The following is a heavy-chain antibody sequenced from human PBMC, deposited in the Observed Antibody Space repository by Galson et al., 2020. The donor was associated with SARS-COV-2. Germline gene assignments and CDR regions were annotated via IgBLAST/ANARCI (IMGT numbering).Heavy chain of an antibody. CDR2: IYYSGST. CDR1: GGSISSSSYY. J-gene: IGHJ5*02. Sequence: SETLSLTCTVSGGSISSSSYYWGWIRQPPGKRLEWIGSIYYSGSTYYNPSLKSRVTISVDTSKNQFSLKLSSVTAADTAVYYCARLDISMVRGVYNWFDPWGQGTLVTVSS. V-gene: IGHV4-39*01. CDR3: ARLDISMVRGVYNWFDP. D-gene: IGHD3-10*01.